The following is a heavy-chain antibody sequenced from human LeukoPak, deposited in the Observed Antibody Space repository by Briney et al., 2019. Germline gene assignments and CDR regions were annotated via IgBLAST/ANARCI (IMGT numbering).Heavy chain of an antibody. Sequence: ASEKVSCKASGYTFTGYYIHWVRQAPGQGLEWMGWINPNGGGTKYAQKFQGRVTVTGDTSINTAYMELSRLKSDDTAVYYCARDPYYTNSFDYWGQGTLVTVSS. V-gene: IGHV1-2*02. J-gene: IGHJ4*02. CDR2: INPNGGGT. D-gene: IGHD3-10*01. CDR1: GYTFTGYY. CDR3: ARDPYYTNSFDY.